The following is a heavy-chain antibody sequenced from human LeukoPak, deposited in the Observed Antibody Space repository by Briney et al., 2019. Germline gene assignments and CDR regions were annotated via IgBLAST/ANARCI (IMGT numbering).Heavy chain of an antibody. Sequence: GESLKISCQGSGYNFPIYWIGWVRQMPGQGLEWMGIIYPDDSNTIYGPSFQGQVTISADKSINTAYLEWSSLKASDTAIYYCARQGVAGKSYYYYMDVWGKGTTVTVSS. CDR2: IYPDDSNT. V-gene: IGHV5-51*01. CDR3: ARQGVAGKSYYYYMDV. J-gene: IGHJ6*03. D-gene: IGHD6-19*01. CDR1: GYNFPIYW.